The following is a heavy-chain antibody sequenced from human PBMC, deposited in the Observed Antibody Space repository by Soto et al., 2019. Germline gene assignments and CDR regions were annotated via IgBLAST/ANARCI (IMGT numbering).Heavy chain of an antibody. D-gene: IGHD3-10*01. CDR2: INPIVSMS. CDR1: GDTFSFYT. CDR3: AASYGSGYRAFDY. J-gene: IGHJ4*02. Sequence: QVQLVQSGTEVKKPGSSVKVSCKASGDTFSFYTINWVRQAPGLGLEWVGRINPIVSMSNYAQKFQGSVTMTADKSTSTAYMELRSLRSDDTAMYFCAASYGSGYRAFDYWGQGALVTVSS. V-gene: IGHV1-69*02.